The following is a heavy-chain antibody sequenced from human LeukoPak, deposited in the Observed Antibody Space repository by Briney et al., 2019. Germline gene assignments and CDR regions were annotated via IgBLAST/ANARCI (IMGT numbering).Heavy chain of an antibody. CDR2: IYSSGST. Sequence: SETLSLTCTVSGGSISSYYWSWIRQPPGKGLEWIGRIYSSGSTNYNPSLKSRVTMSVDTSKNQCSLRLTSVTAADTAVYYCAKEGDGGNSGAFDIWGQGTMVTVSS. V-gene: IGHV4-4*07. CDR3: AKEGDGGNSGAFDI. J-gene: IGHJ3*02. CDR1: GGSISSYY. D-gene: IGHD4-23*01.